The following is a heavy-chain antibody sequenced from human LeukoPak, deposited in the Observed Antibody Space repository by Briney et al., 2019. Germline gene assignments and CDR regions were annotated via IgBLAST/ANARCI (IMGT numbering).Heavy chain of an antibody. D-gene: IGHD3-10*01. CDR1: GGSISSGDYY. V-gene: IGHV4-30-4*08. CDR2: IYYSGST. Sequence: PSETLSLTCTVSGGSISSGDYYWSWIRQPPGKGLEWIGYIYYSGSTYSNPSLKSRVTISVDTSKNQFSLKLSSVTAAETAVYYCARDGAEGINLVRGAPRYFDYWGQGTLVTVSS. CDR3: ARDGAEGINLVRGAPRYFDY. J-gene: IGHJ4*02.